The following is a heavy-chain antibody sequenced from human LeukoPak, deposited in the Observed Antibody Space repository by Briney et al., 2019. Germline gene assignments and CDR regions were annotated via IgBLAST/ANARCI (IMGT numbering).Heavy chain of an antibody. Sequence: SVKVSCKASGGTFSRYAISWVRQAPGQGLEWMGGITPIFGIPNYAQKFQGRVTITADESTSTAYMELSSLRFEDTAVYYCARIRDGYNDAYDIWGQGTMVTVSS. CDR1: GGTFSRYA. CDR2: ITPIFGIP. V-gene: IGHV1-69*13. CDR3: ARIRDGYNDAYDI. D-gene: IGHD5-24*01. J-gene: IGHJ3*02.